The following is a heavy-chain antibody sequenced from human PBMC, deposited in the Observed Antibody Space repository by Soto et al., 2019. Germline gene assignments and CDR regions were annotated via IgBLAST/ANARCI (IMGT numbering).Heavy chain of an antibody. D-gene: IGHD3-10*01. Sequence: QVQLVESGGGVVQPGRSLRLSCAASGFTFSNFVMHWARQAPGKGLEWVAVISYDGSNKYYADSVKGRFTISRDNSKNTLYLHMNSLTVEDTAVYYCGQDGVAWGQGTLVTVSS. CDR3: GQDGVA. CDR2: ISYDGSNK. CDR1: GFTFSNFV. V-gene: IGHV3-30-3*01. J-gene: IGHJ4*02.